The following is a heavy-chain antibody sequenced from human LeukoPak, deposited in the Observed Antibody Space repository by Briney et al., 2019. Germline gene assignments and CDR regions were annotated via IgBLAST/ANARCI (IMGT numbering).Heavy chain of an antibody. CDR3: ARGTTLTTLPYYYYYMDV. V-gene: IGHV1-2*02. CDR2: INPNSGGT. CDR1: GYTFTGYY. Sequence: ASVKVSCKASGYTFTGYYIHWVRQAPGQGLEWMGWINPNSGGTNYAQKFQGRVTMTRDTSIGTAYMELSRLRSDDTALYYCARGTTLTTLPYYYYYMDVWGEGTTVTVSS. D-gene: IGHD4-17*01. J-gene: IGHJ6*03.